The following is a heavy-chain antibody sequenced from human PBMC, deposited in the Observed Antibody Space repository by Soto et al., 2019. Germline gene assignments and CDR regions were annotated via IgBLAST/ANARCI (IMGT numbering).Heavy chain of an antibody. CDR1: GGTFSTFG. D-gene: IGHD4-17*01. CDR2: IIPFFGTA. V-gene: IGHV1-69*01. J-gene: IGHJ4*02. CDR3: AKSAPMDAGDKYYYDF. Sequence: VQLVKSGTEVKKTGSSVKVSCKASGGTFSTFGISWVRQALGKGLEWLGGIIPFFGTARYSQKFEDRITITADESTNTVYMDLRSLTSEDTAIYYCAKSAPMDAGDKYYYDFWGQGALVTVSS.